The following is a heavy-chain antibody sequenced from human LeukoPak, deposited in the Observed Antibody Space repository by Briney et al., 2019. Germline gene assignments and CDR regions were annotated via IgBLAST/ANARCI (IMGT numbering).Heavy chain of an antibody. V-gene: IGHV4-59*01. CDR3: ARVLGWQSGWPYYFDY. J-gene: IGHJ4*02. CDR2: IYYSGST. D-gene: IGHD6-19*01. Sequence: SETLSLTCTVSGGSISSYYWSWIRQPPGKGLEWIGYIYYSGSTNYNPSLKSRVTISVDTSKNQFSLKLSSVTAADTAVYYCARVLGWQSGWPYYFDYWGQGTLVTASS. CDR1: GGSISSYY.